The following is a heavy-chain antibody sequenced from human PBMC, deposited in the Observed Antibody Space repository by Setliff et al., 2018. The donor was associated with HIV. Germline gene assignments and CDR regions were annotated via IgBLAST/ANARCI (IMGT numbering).Heavy chain of an antibody. J-gene: IGHJ2*01. D-gene: IGHD4-17*01. V-gene: IGHV1-18*01. Sequence: ASVKVSCKASGYTFISYGISWVRQAPGQGLEWMGWISTYNGNTNYAQKVQGRVTMTTDTSTSTAYMELRSLRSDDTAVYYCARDGSKADYGDYQGYWYFDLWGRGTLVTVSS. CDR3: ARDGSKADYGDYQGYWYFDL. CDR2: ISTYNGNT. CDR1: GYTFISYG.